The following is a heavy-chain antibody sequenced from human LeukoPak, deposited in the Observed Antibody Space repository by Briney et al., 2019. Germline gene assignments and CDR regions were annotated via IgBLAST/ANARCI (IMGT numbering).Heavy chain of an antibody. J-gene: IGHJ6*03. CDR2: INWNGGST. CDR3: AKDSSTDYYYYYMDV. D-gene: IGHD4-17*01. CDR1: GFTFDDYG. Sequence: GGSLRLSCAASGFTFDDYGMSWVRQAPGKGLEWVSGINWNGGSTGYADSVKGRFTISRDDSKNTLYLQMNSLRAEDTAVYYCAKDSSTDYYYYYMDVWGKGTTVTISS. V-gene: IGHV3-20*04.